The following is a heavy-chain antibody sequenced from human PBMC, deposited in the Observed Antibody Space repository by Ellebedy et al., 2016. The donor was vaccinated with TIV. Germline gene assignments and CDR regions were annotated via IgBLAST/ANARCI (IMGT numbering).Heavy chain of an antibody. CDR2: VSAYSGNT. CDR3: ARDKATMVRGALDY. J-gene: IGHJ4*02. V-gene: IGHV1-18*01. Sequence: AASVKVSCKSSGYTFIDYGVTWVRQAPGQGLDWMGWVSAYSGNTNYAENLQGRVTMTTDTSTSTAYMELSSLRSEDTAVYYCARDKATMVRGALDYWGQGTLVTVSS. CDR1: GYTFIDYG. D-gene: IGHD3-10*01.